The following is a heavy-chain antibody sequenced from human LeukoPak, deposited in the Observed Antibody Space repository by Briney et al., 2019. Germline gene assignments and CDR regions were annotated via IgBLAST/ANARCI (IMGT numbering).Heavy chain of an antibody. D-gene: IGHD2-2*01. CDR2: ISGNGGSP. CDR1: GFTFSDYA. CDR3: ARYVEPVALGPGAFDL. Sequence: TGGSLRLSCAASGFTFSDYAMHWVRQAPGKGLEYVSVISGNGGSPYYASSLKGRFTISRDNYKNRLYLQMDRLRADDTAVYYCARYVEPVALGPGAFDLWGQGTMVTVSS. V-gene: IGHV3-64*01. J-gene: IGHJ3*01.